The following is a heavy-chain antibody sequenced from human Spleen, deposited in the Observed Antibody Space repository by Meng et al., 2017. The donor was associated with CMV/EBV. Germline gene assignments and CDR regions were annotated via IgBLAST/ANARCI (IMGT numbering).Heavy chain of an antibody. Sequence: GESLKISCAASGFTFSSYAMHWVRQAPGKGLEWVAVIWYDGSYEYYADSVKGRFTISRDNSKNTVYLQMNSLRVDDTAVYYRAKGQECCRSSVLDYWGQGTLVTVSS. D-gene: IGHD6-6*01. CDR1: GFTFSSYA. CDR2: IWYDGSYE. J-gene: IGHJ4*02. V-gene: IGHV3-33*06. CDR3: AKGQECCRSSVLDY.